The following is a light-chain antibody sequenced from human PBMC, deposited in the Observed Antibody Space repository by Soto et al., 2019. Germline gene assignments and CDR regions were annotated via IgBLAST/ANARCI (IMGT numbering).Light chain of an antibody. J-gene: IGKJ1*01. CDR1: LGIRND. Sequence: DIQMTQSPSSLSASVGDRVTITCRASLGIRNDLGWYQQKPGKPPKRLIYAASSLQSGVPPRFSGSGSGTEXXLTINXXQPXDXXXXXXXXXXXYPXTFGQGTKVEIK. V-gene: IGKV1-17*01. CDR2: AAS. CDR3: XXXXXYPXT.